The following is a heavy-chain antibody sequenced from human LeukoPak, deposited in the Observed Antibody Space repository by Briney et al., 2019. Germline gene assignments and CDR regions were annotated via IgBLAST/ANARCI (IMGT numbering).Heavy chain of an antibody. V-gene: IGHV4-59*01. Sequence: PSETLSLTCTVSGGSISSYYWSWIRQPPATGQEWMGYIYYSGSTNYNPSLKSRVTISVDTSKNQFSLKLNSVAAAGPAVYYCAREVPGGFTYWYFDLWGRGTLVTVSS. CDR1: GGSISSYY. CDR2: IYYSGST. J-gene: IGHJ2*01. D-gene: IGHD1-14*01. CDR3: AREVPGGFTYWYFDL.